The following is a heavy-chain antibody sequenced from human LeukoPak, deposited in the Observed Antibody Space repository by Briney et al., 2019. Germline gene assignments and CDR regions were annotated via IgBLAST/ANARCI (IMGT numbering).Heavy chain of an antibody. V-gene: IGHV4-59*01. CDR3: ARGDFWSGAPTD. J-gene: IGHJ4*02. D-gene: IGHD3-3*01. Sequence: SETLSLTCTVSGGSISGYYWSWIRQPPGTGLEWIGYIYYTGRTDYNPSLKSRVSMSVDTSKNQFSLTLNSMTAADTAVYYCARGDFWSGAPTDWGKGTLVTVSS. CDR1: GGSISGYY. CDR2: IYYTGRT.